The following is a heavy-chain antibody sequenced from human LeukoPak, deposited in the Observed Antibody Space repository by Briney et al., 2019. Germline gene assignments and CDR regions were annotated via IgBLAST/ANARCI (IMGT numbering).Heavy chain of an antibody. CDR1: GYSITNGDY. J-gene: IGHJ4*02. Sequence: RASETLSLTCVVSGYSITNGDYWGWIRQSPGKGLEWIGSIYSSASTHYNPSLKSRVTILVDTSKNEFSLKMTSVTAADTAMYYCARNSTSGFFDYWGQGTLATLSS. V-gene: IGHV4-38-2*01. CDR2: IYSSAST. CDR3: ARNSTSGFFDY. D-gene: IGHD2/OR15-2a*01.